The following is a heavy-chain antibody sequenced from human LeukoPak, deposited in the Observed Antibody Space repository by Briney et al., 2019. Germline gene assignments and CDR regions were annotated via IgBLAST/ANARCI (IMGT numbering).Heavy chain of an antibody. CDR2: IYYTGNT. J-gene: IGHJ6*02. Sequence: SETLSLTRTVSGDSISSYSWSLIRQPPGKGLEWIGYIYYTGNTNYNPSLKSRVTISVDTSKNQFSLKLTSVTAADTAVYYCARLNNRLLSYYYYGMDVWGQGTTVTVSS. CDR1: GDSISSYS. V-gene: IGHV4-59*01. CDR3: ARLNNRLLSYYYYGMDV. D-gene: IGHD2-2*01.